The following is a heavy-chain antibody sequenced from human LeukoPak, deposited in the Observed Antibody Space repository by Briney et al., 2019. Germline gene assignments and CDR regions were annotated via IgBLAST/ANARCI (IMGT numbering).Heavy chain of an antibody. J-gene: IGHJ6*03. CDR3: AREGYSSSWYDSYYYYYMDV. CDR1: GYTFTSYD. V-gene: IGHV1-8*01. D-gene: IGHD6-13*01. Sequence: ASXXVSCKASGYTFTSYDINWVRQATGQGLEWMGWMNPNSGNTGYAQKFQGRVTMTRNTSLSTAYMELSSLRSEDTAVYYCAREGYSSSWYDSYYYYYMDVWGKGTTVTVSS. CDR2: MNPNSGNT.